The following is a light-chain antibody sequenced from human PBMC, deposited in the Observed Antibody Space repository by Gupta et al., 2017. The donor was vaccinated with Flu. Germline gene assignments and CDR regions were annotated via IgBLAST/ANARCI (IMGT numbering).Light chain of an antibody. CDR3: QQSANRPRT. Sequence: EVVLTQSPCTLSLSPGDRVTLSCRAGQSVSGSLAWYQQKPGQAPRLLIYAASNRPTGIPARFSGSGSGTDFTLTISSLEPEDFAVYYCQQSANRPRTFGGETKLEIK. V-gene: IGKV3-11*01. J-gene: IGKJ4*01. CDR1: QSVSGS. CDR2: AAS.